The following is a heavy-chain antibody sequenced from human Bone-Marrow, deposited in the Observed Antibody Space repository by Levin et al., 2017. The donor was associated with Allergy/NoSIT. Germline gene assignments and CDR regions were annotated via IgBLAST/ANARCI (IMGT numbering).Heavy chain of an antibody. V-gene: IGHV3-23*01. CDR2: ISGSGHAA. D-gene: IGHD5-12*01. J-gene: IGHJ4*02. Sequence: PGGSLRLSCAASGFTFRIYAVNWVRQAPGGGLEWVSSISGSGHAALYADSVKGRFSISRDNSKDTVFLQMNSLRPEDTATYYCAKAPYGGYEVGEFFDSWGQGTLVTVSS. CDR3: AKAPYGGYEVGEFFDS. CDR1: GFTFRIYA.